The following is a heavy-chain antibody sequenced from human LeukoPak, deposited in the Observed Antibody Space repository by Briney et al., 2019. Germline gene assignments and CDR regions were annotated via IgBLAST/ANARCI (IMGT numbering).Heavy chain of an antibody. CDR1: GGTFSSYA. CDR3: ASSKKWELLIGYFQH. V-gene: IGHV1-69*05. CDR2: IIPIFGTA. Sequence: ASVKVSCKASGGTFSSYAISWVRQAPGQGLEWMGGIIPIFGTANYAQKFQGRVTITTDESTSTAYMELSSLRSEDTAVYYCASSKKWELLIGYFQHWGQGTLVTVSS. D-gene: IGHD1-26*01. J-gene: IGHJ1*01.